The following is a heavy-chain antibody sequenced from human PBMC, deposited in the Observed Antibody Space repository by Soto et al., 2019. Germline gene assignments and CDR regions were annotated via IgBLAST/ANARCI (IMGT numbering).Heavy chain of an antibody. V-gene: IGHV3-30*18. CDR1: GFTFSSYG. CDR2: ISYDGSNK. J-gene: IGHJ4*02. CDR3: AKAKFWWYNWNYPFDY. D-gene: IGHD1-7*01. Sequence: VGSLRLSCAASGFTFSSYGMHWVRQAPGKGLEWVAVISYDGSNKYYADSVKGRFTISRDNSKNTLYLQMNSLRAEDTAVYYCAKAKFWWYNWNYPFDYWGQGTLVTVSS.